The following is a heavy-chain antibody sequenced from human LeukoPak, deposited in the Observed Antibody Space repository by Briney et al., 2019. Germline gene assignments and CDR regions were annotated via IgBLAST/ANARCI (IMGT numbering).Heavy chain of an antibody. J-gene: IGHJ4*02. Sequence: SETLSLTCTVSGGSISSGSYFWGWIRQPPGKGLEWLGNIYYSGNSYYNPSLKSRVTMSVCTSKNQFSLKLSSVTAADTAVYYCARGDENGGNSVGYWGQGTLVTVSS. CDR2: IYYSGNS. V-gene: IGHV4-39*07. D-gene: IGHD2-21*02. CDR1: GGSISSGSYF. CDR3: ARGDENGGNSVGY.